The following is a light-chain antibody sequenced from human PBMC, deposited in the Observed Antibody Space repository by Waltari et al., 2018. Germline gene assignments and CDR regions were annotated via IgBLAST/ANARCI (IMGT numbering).Light chain of an antibody. J-gene: IGKJ2*01. CDR2: WAS. CDR1: QSVLYSSNNKNY. V-gene: IGKV4-1*01. CDR3: QQYYSTPYT. Sequence: DIVMTQSPDSLAVSLGERATINCKSSQSVLYSSNNKNYLAWYQQKPGQPPKLLIYWASTRESGVPDRFSGSGSGTDFTLTISSLQVEDVAVYYCQQYYSTPYTFGQGTKLRSN.